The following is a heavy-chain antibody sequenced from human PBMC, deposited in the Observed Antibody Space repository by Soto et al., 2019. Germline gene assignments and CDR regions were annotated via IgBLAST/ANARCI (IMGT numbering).Heavy chain of an antibody. Sequence: QVQLQESGPGLVKPSRTLSLTCTVSGGSISSGGYYWSWLRQHPGKGLEWIGDIYYSGSTYYNPSLKSRVPISVDTSKNQFSLKLSSVTAADTAVYYCARGVTMVRGVIHTPYFDYWGQGTLVTVSS. CDR3: ARGVTMVRGVIHTPYFDY. J-gene: IGHJ4*02. D-gene: IGHD3-10*01. CDR2: IYYSGST. V-gene: IGHV4-31*03. CDR1: GGSISSGGYY.